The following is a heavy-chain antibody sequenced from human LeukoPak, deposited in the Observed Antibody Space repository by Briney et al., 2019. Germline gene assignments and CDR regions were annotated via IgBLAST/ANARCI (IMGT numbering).Heavy chain of an antibody. V-gene: IGHV4-39*01. CDR1: GGSISSSSYY. CDR3: ARHTILWWSFDY. CDR2: IYYSGST. J-gene: IGHJ4*02. Sequence: SETLSLTCTVSGGSISSSSYYWGWIRQPPGKGLEWIGSIYYSGSTYYNPSPKSRVTISVDTSKNQFSLKLSSVTAADTAVYYCARHTILWWSFDYWGQGTLVTVSS. D-gene: IGHD2-21*01.